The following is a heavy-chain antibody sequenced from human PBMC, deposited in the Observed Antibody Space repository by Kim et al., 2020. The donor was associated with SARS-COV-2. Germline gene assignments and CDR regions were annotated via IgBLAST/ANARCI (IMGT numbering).Heavy chain of an antibody. CDR3: AKDFGETYYDFWITPYYFDY. D-gene: IGHD3-3*01. Sequence: RFTISRDNSKNTLYLQMNSLRAADTAVYYCAKDFGETYYDFWITPYYFDYWGQGTLVTVSS. J-gene: IGHJ4*02. V-gene: IGHV3-23*01.